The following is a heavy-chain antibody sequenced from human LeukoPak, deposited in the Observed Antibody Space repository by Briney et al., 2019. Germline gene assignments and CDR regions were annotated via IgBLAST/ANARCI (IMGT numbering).Heavy chain of an antibody. CDR3: ARDLGQYYDTSDNWFDP. D-gene: IGHD3-22*01. CDR2: INWNGGST. CDR1: GFTFDGYG. Sequence: GGSLRLSCAASGFTFDGYGMSWVRQAPGKGLEWVSGINWNGGSTGYADSVKGRFTISRDNAKNSLYLQMNSLRAEDAAVYYCARDLGQYYDTSDNWFDPWGQGTLVTVSS. V-gene: IGHV3-20*04. J-gene: IGHJ5*02.